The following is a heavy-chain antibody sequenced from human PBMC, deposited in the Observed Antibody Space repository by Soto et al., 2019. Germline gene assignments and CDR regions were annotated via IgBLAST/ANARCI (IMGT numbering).Heavy chain of an antibody. CDR1: NGSISSGGYS. J-gene: IGHJ6*02. Sequence: KASETLSLTCTVSNGSISSGGYSWSWIRQTPGKGLEWIGYIYPTGKTYYNPSLKNRATLSIHTSQNQFSLQLTSVTAADTAVYYCARAPPGPAPRWGVWGHGTTVTVSS. V-gene: IGHV4-30-2*01. CDR2: IYPTGKT. D-gene: IGHD3-16*01. CDR3: ARAPPGPAPRWGV.